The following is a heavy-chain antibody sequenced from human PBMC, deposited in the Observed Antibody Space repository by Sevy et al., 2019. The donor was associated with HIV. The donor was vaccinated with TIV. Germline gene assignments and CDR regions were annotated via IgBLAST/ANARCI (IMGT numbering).Heavy chain of an antibody. CDR3: GKEGGGEGGDH. CDR2: IQYDGSNK. V-gene: IGHV3-30*02. Sequence: GGSLRLSCAASGFSFSSYGMHWVRQAPGKGLEWMSYIQYDGSNKDYADSVKGRFTISRDNSKNPLYLQMNSLRVEDTAVFYWGKEGGGEGGDHWGQGTLVTVSS. D-gene: IGHD2-21*01. CDR1: GFSFSSYG. J-gene: IGHJ4*02.